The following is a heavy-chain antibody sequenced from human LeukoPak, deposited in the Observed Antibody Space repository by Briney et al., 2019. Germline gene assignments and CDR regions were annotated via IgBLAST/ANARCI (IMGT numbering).Heavy chain of an antibody. D-gene: IGHD1-26*01. V-gene: IGHV3-48*01. CDR1: GFTFSSYS. CDR2: ISSSSSTI. CDR3: AKINRVGATTGSGGPGNFDY. Sequence: GGSLRLSCAASGFTFSSYSMNWVRQAPGKGLEWVSYISSSSSTIYYADSVKGRFTISRDNPKSTVFLQMNSLRAEDTAIYYCAKINRVGATTGSGGPGNFDYWGQGALVTVSS. J-gene: IGHJ4*02.